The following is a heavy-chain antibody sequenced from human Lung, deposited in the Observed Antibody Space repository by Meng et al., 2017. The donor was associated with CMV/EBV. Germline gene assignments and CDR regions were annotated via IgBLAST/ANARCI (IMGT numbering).Heavy chain of an antibody. CDR1: GFTFSSYA. D-gene: IGHD6-13*01. V-gene: IGHV3-30-3*01. CDR2: ISYDGSNK. CDR3: ARALAAYYYYGMDV. Sequence: SGFTFSSYAMHWVRQAPGKGLEWVAVISYDGSNKYYADSVKGRFTISRDNSKNTLYLQMNSLRAEDTAVYYCARALAAYYYYGMDVWGQGTMVTVSS. J-gene: IGHJ6*02.